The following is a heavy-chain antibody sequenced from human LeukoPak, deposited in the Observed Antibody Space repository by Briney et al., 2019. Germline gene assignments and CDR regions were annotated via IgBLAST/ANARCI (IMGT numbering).Heavy chain of an antibody. D-gene: IGHD1-26*01. CDR3: ARKSGTRGAFDV. V-gene: IGHV4-61*02. CDR2: IYDSRST. CDR1: GGSFSSGSYY. J-gene: IGHJ3*01. Sequence: PSQTLSLTCTVSGGSFSSGSYYWSWIRQPAGKGLEWIGRIYDSRSTNYNPSLKSRVIISVDTSKNQFSLNLNSVTAADTAVYYCARKSGTRGAFDVWGQGTMVTVAS.